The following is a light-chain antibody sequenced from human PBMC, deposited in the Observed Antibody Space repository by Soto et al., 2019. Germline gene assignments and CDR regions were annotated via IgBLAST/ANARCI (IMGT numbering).Light chain of an antibody. Sequence: QSALTQPASVSGSPGQSITISCSGTSRDIGAYNLVSWYQQPPGKAPKLLIYEVRNRPSGISYRFSGSKSGTTASLTISGLLPEDEADYYCSTYTSRSTLVFGGGTQLTVL. CDR1: SRDIGAYNL. J-gene: IGLJ2*01. CDR2: EVR. CDR3: STYTSRSTLV. V-gene: IGLV2-14*01.